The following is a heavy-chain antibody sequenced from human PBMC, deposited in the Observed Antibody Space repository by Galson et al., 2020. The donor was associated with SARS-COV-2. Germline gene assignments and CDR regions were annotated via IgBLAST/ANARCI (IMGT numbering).Heavy chain of an antibody. CDR1: GGSISSSSYY. J-gene: IGHJ4*02. CDR3: ARQSNTYYYDSTLDY. V-gene: IGHV4-39*01. D-gene: IGHD3-22*01. CDR2: IYYSGST. Sequence: SKTLSLTCTVSGGSISSSSYYWGWIRQPPGKGLEWIGSIYYSGSTYYNPSLKSRVTISVDTSKNQFSLKLISVTAADTAVYYCARQSNTYYYDSTLDYWGQGTLVTVSS.